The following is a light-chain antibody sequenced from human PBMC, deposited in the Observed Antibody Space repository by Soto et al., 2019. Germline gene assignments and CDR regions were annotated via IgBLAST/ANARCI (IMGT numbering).Light chain of an antibody. CDR3: QQYGSSPPRT. CDR2: GAS. V-gene: IGKV3-20*01. J-gene: IGKJ4*01. CDR1: QSVSSSY. Sequence: EIVLTQSPGTLSLSPRERATLSCRASQSVSSSYLAWYQQKPGQAPRLLIYGASSRATGIPDRFSGSGSGTDFTLTISRLEPEDFAVYYCQQYGSSPPRTFGGGTKVEIK.